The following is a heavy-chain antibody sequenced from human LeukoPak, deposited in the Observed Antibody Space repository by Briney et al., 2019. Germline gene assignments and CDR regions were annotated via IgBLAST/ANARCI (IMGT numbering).Heavy chain of an antibody. CDR1: GFTFSSYW. CDR2: ISGNMNTI. J-gene: IGHJ4*02. V-gene: IGHV3-48*04. CDR3: ARVKKEQWLGDYFDS. D-gene: IGHD3-10*01. Sequence: GGSLRLSCAASGFTFSSYWMTWIRQAPGKGLEWISYISGNMNTIDYADSVKGRFTISRDNAKGSLYLQMNSLRAEVTAVYYCARVKKEQWLGDYFDSWGQGTLVTVSS.